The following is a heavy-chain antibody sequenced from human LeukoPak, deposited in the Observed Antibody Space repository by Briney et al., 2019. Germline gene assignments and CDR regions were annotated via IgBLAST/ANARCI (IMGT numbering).Heavy chain of an antibody. CDR2: IYSGGST. D-gene: IGHD3-10*01. CDR3: AKTGRQKNYYGSGSYYTSWFDP. Sequence: PGGSLRLSCAASGFTVSSNYMSWVRQAPGKGLEWVSVIYSGGSTYYADSVKGRFTISRDNSKNTLYLQMNSLRAEDTAVYYCAKTGRQKNYYGSGSYYTSWFDPWGQGTLVTVSS. V-gene: IGHV3-66*01. CDR1: GFTVSSNY. J-gene: IGHJ5*02.